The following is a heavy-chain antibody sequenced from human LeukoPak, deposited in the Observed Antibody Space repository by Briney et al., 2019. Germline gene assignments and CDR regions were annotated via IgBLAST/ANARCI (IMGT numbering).Heavy chain of an antibody. V-gene: IGHV1-18*01. CDR3: ARGRGLLLWFGELSNFDY. Sequence: ASVKVSCKASGYTFTSCGISWVRQAPGQGLEWMGWISAYNGNTNYAQKLQGRVTMTTDTSTSTAYMELRSLRSDDTAVYYCARGRGLLLWFGELSNFDYWGQGTLVTVSS. CDR2: ISAYNGNT. CDR1: GYTFTSCG. J-gene: IGHJ4*02. D-gene: IGHD3-10*01.